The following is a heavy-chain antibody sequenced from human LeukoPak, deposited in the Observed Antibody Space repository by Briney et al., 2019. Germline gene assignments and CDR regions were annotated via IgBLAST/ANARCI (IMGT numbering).Heavy chain of an antibody. CDR1: GGTFSSYA. D-gene: IGHD4-23*01. V-gene: IGHV1-69*13. CDR2: IIPIFGTA. J-gene: IGHJ6*03. Sequence: SVKVSCKASGGTFSSYAISWVRQAPGQGLEWRGGIIPIFGTANYAQKYQGRVTITADESTSTAYMELSSLRSEDTAVYYCARDRSGGNYYYYYYMDVWGKGTTVTVSS. CDR3: ARDRSGGNYYYYYYMDV.